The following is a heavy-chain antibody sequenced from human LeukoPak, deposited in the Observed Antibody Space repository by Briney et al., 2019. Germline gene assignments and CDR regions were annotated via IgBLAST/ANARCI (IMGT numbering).Heavy chain of an antibody. CDR1: GGSISSGGYS. D-gene: IGHD6-19*01. V-gene: IGHV4-30-2*01. CDR3: ATERRYSSGRWDYYFDY. CDR2: INHSGGT. Sequence: PSQPLSLTCAVSGGSISSGGYSWSWIRQPPGKGLEWIGEINHSGGTNYNPSLKSRVTISVDTPKNQFSLKLNSVTAADTAVYYCATERRYSSGRWDYYFDYWGQGTLVTVSS. J-gene: IGHJ4*02.